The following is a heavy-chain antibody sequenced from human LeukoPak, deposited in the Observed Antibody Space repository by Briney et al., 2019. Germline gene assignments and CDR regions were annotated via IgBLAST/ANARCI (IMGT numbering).Heavy chain of an antibody. CDR3: ASARGYYYDSSGYPDC. D-gene: IGHD3-22*01. CDR1: GYTFTSYG. V-gene: IGHV1-18*01. J-gene: IGHJ4*02. CDR2: ISTYNGNT. Sequence: ASVKVSCNASGYTFTSYGISWVRQAPGQGLEWMGWISTYNGNTNFAQKLQGRVTMTTDTSTNTAYMELGSLRSDDTAVYYCASARGYYYDSSGYPDCWGQGTLVTVSS.